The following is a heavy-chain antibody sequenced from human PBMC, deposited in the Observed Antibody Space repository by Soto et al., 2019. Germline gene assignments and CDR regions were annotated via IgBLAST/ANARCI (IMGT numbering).Heavy chain of an antibody. D-gene: IGHD6-19*01. Sequence: ETLALTCPVSGAPIAPFYWTWIRQSPGKGLESIGYVYYNGSTNYNPALKGRVTISLDTSKSQFSLRLSSVTAADTAVYYCARTRGRGQWRDFYFDFWGQGSMVTVS. CDR1: GAPIAPFY. CDR3: ARTRGRGQWRDFYFDF. J-gene: IGHJ4*02. CDR2: VYYNGST. V-gene: IGHV4-59*12.